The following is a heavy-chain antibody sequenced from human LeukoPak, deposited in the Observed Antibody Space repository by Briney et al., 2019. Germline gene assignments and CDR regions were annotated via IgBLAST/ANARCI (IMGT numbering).Heavy chain of an antibody. CDR3: ARVRRVTGSTGEIVWLFDF. Sequence: KPGGSLRLSCAASGFTFRDNYMSWIRRAPGKGLEWISYISNSGGAFNYADSVRGRFTVSRDNSKNSLFLQMNSLSAEDTAVYYCARVRRVTGSTGEIVWLFDFWGQGTLVTVSS. D-gene: IGHD1-7*01. V-gene: IGHV3-11*04. J-gene: IGHJ4*02. CDR1: GFTFRDNY. CDR2: ISNSGGAF.